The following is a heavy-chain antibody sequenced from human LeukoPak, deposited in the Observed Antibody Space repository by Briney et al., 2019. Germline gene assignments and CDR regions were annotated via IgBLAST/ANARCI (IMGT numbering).Heavy chain of an antibody. D-gene: IGHD3-22*01. CDR2: ISYDGSDK. CDR1: GFTLSSYA. CDR3: ARDVNYYDSSPLGFDI. Sequence: GGSLRLSCAASGFTLSSYAMHWVRQAPGKGLEWVAVISYDGSDKYYADSVKGRFTISRDNSKNTLYLQMNSLRPEDTAVYYCARDVNYYDSSPLGFDIWGQGTMVSVSS. V-gene: IGHV3-30*03. J-gene: IGHJ3*02.